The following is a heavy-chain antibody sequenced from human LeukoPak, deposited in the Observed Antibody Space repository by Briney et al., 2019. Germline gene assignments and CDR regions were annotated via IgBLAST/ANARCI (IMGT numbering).Heavy chain of an antibody. CDR2: IWYDGSNK. D-gene: IGHD5/OR15-5a*01. Sequence: PGRSLRLSCAASGFTFSSYGMHWVHQAPGNGLEWVAVIWYDGSNKYYADSVKGRFTISRDNSKNTLYLQMNSLRAEDTAVYYCARDSALYAGAFDIWGQGTMVTVSS. CDR3: ARDSALYAGAFDI. J-gene: IGHJ3*02. CDR1: GFTFSSYG. V-gene: IGHV3-33*01.